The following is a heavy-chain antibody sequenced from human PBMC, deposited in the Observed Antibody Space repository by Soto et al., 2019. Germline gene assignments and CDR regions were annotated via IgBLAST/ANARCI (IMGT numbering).Heavy chain of an antibody. D-gene: IGHD3-10*01. CDR3: ARDGRVGELLRGFDY. CDR1: DRSIPRGGYS. CDR2: IYYSGST. Sequence: SETLSLTCTVSDRSIPRGGYSWCCIRQPPGKGLEWIGYIYYSGSTHYNPSLKSRVTISGDTSKNQFSLKLSSVTAADTAMYYCARDGRVGELLRGFDYWGQGTLVTVSS. V-gene: IGHV4-30-4*01. J-gene: IGHJ4*02.